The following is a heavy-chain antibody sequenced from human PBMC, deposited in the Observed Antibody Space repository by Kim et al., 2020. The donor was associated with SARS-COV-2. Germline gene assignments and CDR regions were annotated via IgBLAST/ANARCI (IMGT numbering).Heavy chain of an antibody. D-gene: IGHD3-9*01. CDR3: ARPSESLRYFDWDGNWFDP. V-gene: IGHV1-3*01. Sequence: ASVKVSCKASGYTFTSYAMHWVRQAPGQRLEWMGWINAGNGNTKYSQKFQGRVTITRDTSASTAYMELSSLRSEDTAVYYCARPSESLRYFDWDGNWFDPWGQGTLVTVSS. CDR2: INAGNGNT. J-gene: IGHJ5*02. CDR1: GYTFTSYA.